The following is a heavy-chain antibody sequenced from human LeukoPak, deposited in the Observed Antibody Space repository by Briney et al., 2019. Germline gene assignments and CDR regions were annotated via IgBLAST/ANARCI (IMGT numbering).Heavy chain of an antibody. V-gene: IGHV3-48*03. CDR2: ISSRGTTM. Sequence: GGSLRLSCAASGFTFSSYDMNWVRQAPGKGPEWVSYISSRGTTMYYADSVKGRFTISRDNAKNSLYLQMNSLRAEDTAVYYCAELGITMIRGVWGKGTTVTISS. CDR1: GFTFSSYD. CDR3: AELGITMIRGV. D-gene: IGHD3-22*01. J-gene: IGHJ6*04.